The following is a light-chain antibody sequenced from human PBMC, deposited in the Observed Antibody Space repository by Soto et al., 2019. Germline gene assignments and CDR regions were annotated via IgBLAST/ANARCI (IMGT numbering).Light chain of an antibody. Sequence: EIVLTQSPATLSLSPGERATLSWRASQSVSSYIAWYQQKPGQGPRLLIYDASNRATGIPARFSGSGSGTDFTLTISRLEPEDFAVYYCQKYGNSPQKFGQGTKVDIK. J-gene: IGKJ1*01. CDR3: QKYGNSPQK. CDR1: QSVSSY. V-gene: IGKV3-11*01. CDR2: DAS.